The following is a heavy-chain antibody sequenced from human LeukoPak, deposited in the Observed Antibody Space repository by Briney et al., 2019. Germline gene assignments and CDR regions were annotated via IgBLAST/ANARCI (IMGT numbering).Heavy chain of an antibody. D-gene: IGHD2-15*01. J-gene: IGHJ4*02. Sequence: GGSLKISCKGSGYSFTSYWISWVRQMPGKGLEWMGRIDPSDSYTNYSPSFQGHVTISADKSISTAYLQWSSLKASDTAMYYCARHPRIYYCSGGSCYSDYWGQGTLVTVSS. V-gene: IGHV5-10-1*01. CDR1: GYSFTSYW. CDR3: ARHPRIYYCSGGSCYSDY. CDR2: IDPSDSYT.